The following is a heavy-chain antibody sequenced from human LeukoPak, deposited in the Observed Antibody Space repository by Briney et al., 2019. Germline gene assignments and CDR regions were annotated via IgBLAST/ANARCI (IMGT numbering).Heavy chain of an antibody. CDR3: ARGSGYSSSWYIGNWFDP. CDR1: GGSFSGYY. CDR2: INHSGST. D-gene: IGHD6-13*01. J-gene: IGHJ5*02. V-gene: IGHV4-34*01. Sequence: SETLSLTCAVYGGSFSGYYWSWIRQPPGEGLELIGEINHSGSTNYNPSLKSRVTISVDTSKNQFSLKLSSVTAADTAVYYCARGSGYSSSWYIGNWFDPWGQGTLVTVSS.